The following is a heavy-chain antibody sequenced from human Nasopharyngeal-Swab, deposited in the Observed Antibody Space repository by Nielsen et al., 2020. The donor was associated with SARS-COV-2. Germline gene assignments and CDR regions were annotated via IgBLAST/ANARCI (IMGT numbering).Heavy chain of an antibody. Sequence: GESLKISCAASEFTLSSYCMTWVRQAPGKGPEWVSLIGGGGTYTNYADSVKGRFTISRDNSKDTLYLQLNGLRVEDTAAYYCARRLPYYGMDVWGQGTTVTVSS. CDR3: ARRLPYYGMDV. D-gene: IGHD4-11*01. CDR1: EFTLSSYC. CDR2: IGGGGTYT. V-gene: IGHV3-23*01. J-gene: IGHJ6*02.